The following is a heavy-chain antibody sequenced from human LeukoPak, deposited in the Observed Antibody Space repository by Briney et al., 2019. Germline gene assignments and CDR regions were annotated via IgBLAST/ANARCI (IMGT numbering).Heavy chain of an antibody. V-gene: IGHV4-61*02. CDR3: ARDIVVVPAALYNWFDP. J-gene: IGHJ5*02. CDR2: IYTSGST. D-gene: IGHD2-2*01. CDR1: GGSISSGSYY. Sequence: PSETLSLTCTVSGGSISSGSYYWSWIRQPAGKGLEWIGRIYTSGSTNYNPSLKSRVTISVDTSKNQFSLKLSSVTAADTAVYYCARDIVVVPAALYNWFDPWGQGTLVTVSS.